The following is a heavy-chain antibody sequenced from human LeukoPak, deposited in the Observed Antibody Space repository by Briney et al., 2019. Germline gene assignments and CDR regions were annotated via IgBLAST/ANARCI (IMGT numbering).Heavy chain of an antibody. D-gene: IGHD1-26*01. V-gene: IGHV3-72*01. CDR3: ARRFSGSYCGIDY. Sequence: GGSVRLSCAASGFTFSDHYMDWLRQAPGKGLEWVGRTRNKANSHTTEYAASVTDRFTISRDDSKNSLYLQMNSLKTEDTAVYYCARRFSGSYCGIDYWGQGTLVTVSS. CDR2: TRNKANSHTT. CDR1: GFTFSDHY. J-gene: IGHJ4*02.